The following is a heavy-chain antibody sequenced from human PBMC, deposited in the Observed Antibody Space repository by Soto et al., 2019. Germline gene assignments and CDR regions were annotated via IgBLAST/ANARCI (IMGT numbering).Heavy chain of an antibody. CDR3: ARTMVVTQNWFDP. D-gene: IGHD2-21*02. Sequence: SETLSLTCTVSGGSISSGDYYWSWIRQPPGKGLEWIGYIYYSGSTYYNPSLKSRVTISVDTSKNQFSLKLSSVTAADTAVYYCARTMVVTQNWFDPWGQGTLVTVS. CDR1: GGSISSGDYY. CDR2: IYYSGST. V-gene: IGHV4-30-4*01. J-gene: IGHJ5*02.